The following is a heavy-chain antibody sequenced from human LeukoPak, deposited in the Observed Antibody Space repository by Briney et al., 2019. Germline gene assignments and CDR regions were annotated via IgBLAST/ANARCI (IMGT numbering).Heavy chain of an antibody. Sequence: ASVKVSCKVSGYTLTELSMHWVRQAPGKGLEWMGGFDPEDGETIYAQKFQGRVTMTRDTSTSTVYMGLSSLRSEDTAVYYCARDGADLTYYYDSSGYRLDLWGMDVWGQGTTVTVSS. D-gene: IGHD3-22*01. V-gene: IGHV1-24*01. CDR2: FDPEDGET. J-gene: IGHJ6*02. CDR1: GYTLTELS. CDR3: ARDGADLTYYYDSSGYRLDLWGMDV.